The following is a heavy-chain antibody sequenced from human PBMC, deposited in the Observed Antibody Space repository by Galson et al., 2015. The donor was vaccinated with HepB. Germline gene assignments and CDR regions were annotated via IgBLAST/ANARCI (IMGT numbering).Heavy chain of an antibody. CDR2: IIPIFGIA. Sequence: SGGTFSSYAISWVRQAPGQGLEWMGGIIPIFGIANHAQKFQGRVTITADKSTSTAYMELSSLRSEDTAVYYCAREGPPGLIAVTGTGHYYGMDVWGQGTTVTVSS. J-gene: IGHJ6*02. V-gene: IGHV1-69*17. CDR3: AREGPPGLIAVTGTGHYYGMDV. D-gene: IGHD6-19*01. CDR1: GGTFSSYA.